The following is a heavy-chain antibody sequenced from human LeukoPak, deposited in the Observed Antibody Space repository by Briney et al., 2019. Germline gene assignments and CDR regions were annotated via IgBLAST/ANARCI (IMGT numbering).Heavy chain of an antibody. CDR2: IGTAGDT. V-gene: IGHV3-13*01. CDR1: GFTFSSYD. Sequence: GGSLRLSCAASGFTFSSYDMHWVRQATGKGLEWVSAIGTAGDTYYPGSVKGRFTISRENAKNSLYLQMNSLRAGDTAVYYCARAQGAIGYYYYYMDVWGKGTTVTVSS. J-gene: IGHJ6*03. CDR3: ARAQGAIGYYYYYMDV. D-gene: IGHD1-26*01.